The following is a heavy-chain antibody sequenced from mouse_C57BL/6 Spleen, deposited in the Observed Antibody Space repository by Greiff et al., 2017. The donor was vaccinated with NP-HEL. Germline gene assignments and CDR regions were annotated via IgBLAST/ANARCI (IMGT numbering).Heavy chain of an antibody. CDR2: FYPGSGSI. CDR1: GYTFTEYT. Sequence: LQESGAELVKPGASVKLSCKASGYTFTEYTIHWVKQRSGQGLEWIGWFYPGSGSIKYNEKFKDKATLTADKSSSTVYMELSRLTSEDSAVYFCARHEDRYYYGSSYGWFAYWGQGTLVTVSA. V-gene: IGHV1-62-2*01. J-gene: IGHJ3*01. D-gene: IGHD1-1*01. CDR3: ARHEDRYYYGSSYGWFAY.